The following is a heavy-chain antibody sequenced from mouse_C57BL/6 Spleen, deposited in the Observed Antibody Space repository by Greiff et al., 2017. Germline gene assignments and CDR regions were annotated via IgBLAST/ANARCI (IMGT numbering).Heavy chain of an antibody. Sequence: EVQLQQSGPELVKPGASVKISCKASGYTFTDYYMNWVKQSHGKSLEWIGDINPNNGGTSYNQKFKGKATLTVDKSSSTAYMELRSLTSEDSAVXYSARRYYSNYDAMGYRGEETSVTVSS. CDR1: GYTFTDYY. CDR3: ARRYYSNYDAMGY. CDR2: INPNNGGT. V-gene: IGHV1-26*01. D-gene: IGHD2-5*01. J-gene: IGHJ4*01.